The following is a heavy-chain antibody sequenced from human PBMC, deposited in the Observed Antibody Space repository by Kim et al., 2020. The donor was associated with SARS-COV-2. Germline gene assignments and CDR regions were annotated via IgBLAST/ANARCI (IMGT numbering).Heavy chain of an antibody. D-gene: IGHD6-19*01. J-gene: IGHJ6*02. Sequence: GGSLRLSCAASGFTFSSYGMHWVRQAPGKGLEWVAVISYDGSNKYYADSVKGRFTISRDNSKNTLYLQMNSLRAEDTAVYYCAKARIAVAGTSGYYYYGMDVWGQGTTVTVSS. CDR1: GFTFSSYG. CDR2: ISYDGSNK. V-gene: IGHV3-30*18. CDR3: AKARIAVAGTSGYYYYGMDV.